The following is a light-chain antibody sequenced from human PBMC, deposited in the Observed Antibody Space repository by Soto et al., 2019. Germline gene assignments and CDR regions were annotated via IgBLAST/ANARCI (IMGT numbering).Light chain of an antibody. CDR3: QQYGSSPST. CDR2: GAS. V-gene: IGKV3-20*01. Sequence: EIVLTQSPGTLSLSPGERATLSCRAIQSVSSSYLAWYQQKPGQAPRLLIYGASSRATGIPDRFSGSGSGTDFTLTIIRLEPEDFAVYYCQQYGSSPSTFGQGTRLEI. J-gene: IGKJ5*01. CDR1: QSVSSSY.